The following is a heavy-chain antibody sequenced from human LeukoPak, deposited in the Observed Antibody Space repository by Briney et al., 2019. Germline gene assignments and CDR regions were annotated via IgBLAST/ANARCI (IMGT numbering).Heavy chain of an antibody. CDR2: ISANIGGT. CDR3: ARGGTYSRGLLVY. V-gene: IGHV1-18*04. Sequence: ASVKVSCKASGYTFTDYYIHWLRQAPGQGLEWMGWISANIGGTNYAQKFQGRVTMTTDTSTSTAYMELRSLRSDDTAVYYCARGGTYSRGLLVYWGQGTLVTVSS. D-gene: IGHD1-26*01. J-gene: IGHJ4*02. CDR1: GYTFTDYY.